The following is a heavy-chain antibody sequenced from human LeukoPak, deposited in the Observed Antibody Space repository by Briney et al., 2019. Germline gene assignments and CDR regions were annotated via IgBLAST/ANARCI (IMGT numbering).Heavy chain of an antibody. Sequence: SETLSLTCTVSGGSISSYYWSWIRQPPGKGLEWIGCIYTSGSTNYNPSLKSRVTMSVDTSKNQFSLKLSSVTAADTAVYYCARDRAIAAAGTRYYYMDVWGKGTTVTVSS. CDR3: ARDRAIAAAGTRYYYMDV. CDR1: GGSISSYY. V-gene: IGHV4-4*07. CDR2: IYTSGST. J-gene: IGHJ6*03. D-gene: IGHD6-13*01.